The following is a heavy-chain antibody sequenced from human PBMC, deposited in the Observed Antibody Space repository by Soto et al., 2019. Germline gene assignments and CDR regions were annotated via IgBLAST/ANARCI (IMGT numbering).Heavy chain of an antibody. CDR2: VYYSGST. V-gene: IGHV4-59*01. CDR3: ARVRNWNYVEVGWFDP. Sequence: PSETLSLTCTVSGGSIAPYYWSWIRQSPGKGLEWLGYVYYSGSTNYNPSLKSRVTISVDTSKNQFSLKLSSVTAADTAVYYCARVRNWNYVEVGWFDPWGQGTLVTVS. J-gene: IGHJ5*02. CDR1: GGSIAPYY. D-gene: IGHD1-7*01.